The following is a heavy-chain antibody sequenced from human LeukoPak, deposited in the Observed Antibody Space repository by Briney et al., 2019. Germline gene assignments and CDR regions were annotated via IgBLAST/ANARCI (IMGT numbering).Heavy chain of an antibody. CDR3: AREGDSSSFWVEAYYFDY. CDR1: GFTFSSYS. D-gene: IGHD6-6*01. J-gene: IGHJ4*02. V-gene: IGHV3-21*04. CDR2: ISSSSSYI. Sequence: KPGGSPRLSCAASGFTFSSYSMNWVRQAPGKGLEWVSSISSSSSYIYYADSVKGRFTISRDNAKNSLYLQMNSLRAEDTAVYYCAREGDSSSFWVEAYYFDYWGQGTLVTVSS.